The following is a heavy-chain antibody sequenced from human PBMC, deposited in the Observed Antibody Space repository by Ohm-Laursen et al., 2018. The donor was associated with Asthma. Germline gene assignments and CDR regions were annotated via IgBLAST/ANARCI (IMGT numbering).Heavy chain of an antibody. D-gene: IGHD6-19*01. CDR2: IFPDGRHT. J-gene: IGHJ4*02. Sequence: SLRLSCAASGFIFSDCFAHWVRQGPGGGLIWISHIFPDGRHTNYADSVRGRFTISRDDAKNTLYLHMTGLRADDTAVYYCARGSSEGLQWGQGTLVTVSS. V-gene: IGHV3-74*01. CDR1: GFIFSDCF. CDR3: ARGSSEGLQ.